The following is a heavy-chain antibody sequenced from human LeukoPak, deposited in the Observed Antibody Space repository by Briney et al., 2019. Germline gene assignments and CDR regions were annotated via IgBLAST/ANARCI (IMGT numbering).Heavy chain of an antibody. CDR3: AREVSVVRGVN. D-gene: IGHD3-10*01. CDR2: MSSDGTNT. CDR1: GFTFSSYL. J-gene: IGHJ4*02. Sequence: GGSLRLSCVASGFTFSSYLMTWVRQAPGKGLEWVAVMSSDGTNTYYAASVKGRFTISRDISKNTLYLQMNSLRAEDTAVYYCAREVSVVRGVNWGQGTLVTVSS. V-gene: IGHV3-30-3*01.